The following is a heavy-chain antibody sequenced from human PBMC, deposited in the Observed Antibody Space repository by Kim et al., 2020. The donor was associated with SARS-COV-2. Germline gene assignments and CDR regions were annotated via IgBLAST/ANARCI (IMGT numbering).Heavy chain of an antibody. D-gene: IGHD3-9*01. CDR1: GGSFSGYY. Sequence: SETLSLTCAVYGGSFSGYYWSWIRQPPGKGLEWIGEINHSGSTNYNPSLKSRVTISVDTSKNQFSLKLSSVTAADTAVYYCARGRELRYFDWLRTGTLMDVWGQGTTVTVSS. CDR2: INHSGST. J-gene: IGHJ6*02. CDR3: ARGRELRYFDWLRTGTLMDV. V-gene: IGHV4-34*01.